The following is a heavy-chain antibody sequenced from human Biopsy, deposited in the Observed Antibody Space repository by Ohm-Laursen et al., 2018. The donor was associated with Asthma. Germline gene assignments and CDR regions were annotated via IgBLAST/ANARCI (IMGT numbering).Heavy chain of an antibody. V-gene: IGHV4-30-4*07. CDR1: GDSINSGGYS. J-gene: IGHJ4*02. D-gene: IGHD5-18*01. CDR2: IYYSGST. CDR3: ARDFVDSAMDYFDY. Sequence: SQTLSLTCAVSGDSINSGGYSWDWIPQPPREGLEGVGDIYYSGSTNYNPSLKSRVTISVDTSKNQFSLKLSSVTAADTAVYYCARDFVDSAMDYFDYWGQGTLVTVSS.